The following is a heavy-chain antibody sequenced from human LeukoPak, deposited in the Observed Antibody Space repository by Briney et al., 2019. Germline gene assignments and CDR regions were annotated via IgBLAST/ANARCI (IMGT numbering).Heavy chain of an antibody. D-gene: IGHD3-10*01. V-gene: IGHV4-59*01. Sequence: SETLSLTCTVSGGSISSYYWSWIRQPPGKGLEWIGYIYYSGSTNYNPSLKSRVTISVDTSKSQFSLKLSSVTAADTAVYYCARVWFGVFDYWGQGTLVTVSS. J-gene: IGHJ4*02. CDR3: ARVWFGVFDY. CDR2: IYYSGST. CDR1: GGSISSYY.